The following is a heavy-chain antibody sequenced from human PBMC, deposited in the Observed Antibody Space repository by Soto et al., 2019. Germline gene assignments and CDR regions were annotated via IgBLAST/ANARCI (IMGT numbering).Heavy chain of an antibody. CDR2: IYFDGSNK. J-gene: IGHJ6*02. CDR1: GFTLRNYA. Sequence: VQLVESGGGVVQPGKSLRLSCGASGFTLRNYAMHWVRQAPGKGLEWVAVIYFDGSNKYYVDSVKGRFTISRDNSKNTLFLQMNSLRPDDTAVYYCAKVTDIFYGMDVWGQGTPVTVSS. CDR3: AKVTDIFYGMDV. D-gene: IGHD2-21*02. V-gene: IGHV3-30-3*01.